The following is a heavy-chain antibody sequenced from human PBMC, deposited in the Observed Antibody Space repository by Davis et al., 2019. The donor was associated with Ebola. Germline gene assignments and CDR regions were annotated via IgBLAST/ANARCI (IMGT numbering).Heavy chain of an antibody. CDR1: GGSISSYY. J-gene: IGHJ4*02. CDR3: AREGVVAAKGLDGFGEFDY. V-gene: IGHV4-4*07. Sequence: PSETLSLTCTVSGGSISSYYWSWIRQPAGKGLEWIGRIYTSGSTNYNPSLKSRVTMSVDTSKNQFSLKLSSVTAADTAVYYCAREGVVAAKGLDGFGEFDYWGQGTLVTVSS. D-gene: IGHD2-15*01. CDR2: IYTSGST.